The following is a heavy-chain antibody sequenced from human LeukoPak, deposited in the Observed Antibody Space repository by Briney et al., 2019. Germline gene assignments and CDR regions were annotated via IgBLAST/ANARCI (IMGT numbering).Heavy chain of an antibody. Sequence: SQTLSLTCAVSGGSISSGGYSWSWIRQPPGKGLEWIGYIYHSGSTYYNPSIKSRVTISVDRSKNQFSLKLSSVTAADTAVYYCARAPSYYGSGSYYAFDIWGQGTMVTVSS. CDR2: IYHSGST. J-gene: IGHJ3*02. CDR3: ARAPSYYGSGSYYAFDI. CDR1: GGSISSGGYS. D-gene: IGHD3-10*01. V-gene: IGHV4-30-2*01.